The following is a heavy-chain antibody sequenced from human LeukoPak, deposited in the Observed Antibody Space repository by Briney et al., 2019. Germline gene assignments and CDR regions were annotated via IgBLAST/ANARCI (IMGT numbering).Heavy chain of an antibody. CDR3: ATQTSSGSGYYFDY. D-gene: IGHD6-19*01. CDR2: IYYSGST. Sequence: PSETLSLTCAVYGGSFSGYYWGWIRQPPGKGLEWIGTIYYSGSTYYNPSLKSRVTISVDTSKNQFSLKLNSVTAADTAVYYCATQTSSGSGYYFDYWGQGTLVTVSS. CDR1: GGSFSGYY. V-gene: IGHV4-39*01. J-gene: IGHJ4*02.